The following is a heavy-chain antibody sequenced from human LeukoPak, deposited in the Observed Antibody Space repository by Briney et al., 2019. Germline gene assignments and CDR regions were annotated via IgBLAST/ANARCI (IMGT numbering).Heavy chain of an antibody. Sequence: GESLKISCTGSGYSFTNYWIGWVRQMPGKGLEWMGIIYPGNSDTRYSLSFQGQVTISADKSNSTAYLQWSSLKASDTAMYYCARTKGDILTAYYMRAYDYWGQGILVTVSS. V-gene: IGHV5-51*01. J-gene: IGHJ4*02. D-gene: IGHD3-9*01. CDR2: IYPGNSDT. CDR3: ARTKGDILTAYYMRAYDY. CDR1: GYSFTNYW.